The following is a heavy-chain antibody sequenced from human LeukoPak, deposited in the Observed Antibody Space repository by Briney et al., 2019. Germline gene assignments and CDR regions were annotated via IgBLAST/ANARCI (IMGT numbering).Heavy chain of an antibody. Sequence: PSETLSLTCAVYGGSFSGYYWSWIRQPPGKGLEWIGYIYYSGSTNYNPSLKSRVTISVDTSKNQFSLKLSSVTAADTAVYYCARLPASDSWYFDLWGRGTLVTVSS. CDR1: GGSFSGYY. V-gene: IGHV4-59*08. CDR2: IYYSGST. J-gene: IGHJ2*01. CDR3: ARLPASDSWYFDL.